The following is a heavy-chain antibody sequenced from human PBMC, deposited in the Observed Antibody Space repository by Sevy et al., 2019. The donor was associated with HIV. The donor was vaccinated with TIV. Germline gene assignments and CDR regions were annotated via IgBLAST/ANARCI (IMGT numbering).Heavy chain of an antibody. Sequence: GGYLRLSCAASGFTFSSYGMHWVRQAPGKGLEWAAVISYDGSNKYYADSVKGRFTISRYNSKNTLYLQMNSLRAEDTAVYYCAKDRRNGAGAFYYYYYGMDVWGQGTTVTVSS. D-gene: IGHD2-8*01. V-gene: IGHV3-30*18. J-gene: IGHJ6*02. CDR3: AKDRRNGAGAFYYYYYGMDV. CDR2: ISYDGSNK. CDR1: GFTFSSYG.